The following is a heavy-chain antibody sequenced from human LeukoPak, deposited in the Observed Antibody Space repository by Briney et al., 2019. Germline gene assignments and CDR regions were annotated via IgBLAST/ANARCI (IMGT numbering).Heavy chain of an antibody. Sequence: PSETLSLTCVVYGGSFSGYYWSWIRQPPGKGLEWIGEINHSGSTNYNPSLKSRVTISVDTSKNQFSLKLSSVTAADTAVYYCARGGYGGSSWYFDYWGQGTLVTVSS. CDR3: ARGGYGGSSWYFDY. D-gene: IGHD1-26*01. CDR2: INHSGST. CDR1: GGSFSGYY. J-gene: IGHJ4*02. V-gene: IGHV4-34*01.